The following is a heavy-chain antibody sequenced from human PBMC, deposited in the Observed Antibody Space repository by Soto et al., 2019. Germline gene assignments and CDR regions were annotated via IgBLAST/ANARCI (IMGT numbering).Heavy chain of an antibody. CDR2: IIPIFGTA. D-gene: IGHD1-7*01. J-gene: IGHJ6*02. CDR3: AGPPELTRIYYYYGMDV. CDR1: GGTFSSYA. V-gene: IGHV1-69*13. Sequence: SVKVSCKASGGTFSSYAIGWVRQAPGQGLEWMGGIIPIFGTANYAQKFQGRVTITADESTSTAYMELSSLRSEDTAVYYCAGPPELTRIYYYYGMDVWGQGTTVTVSS.